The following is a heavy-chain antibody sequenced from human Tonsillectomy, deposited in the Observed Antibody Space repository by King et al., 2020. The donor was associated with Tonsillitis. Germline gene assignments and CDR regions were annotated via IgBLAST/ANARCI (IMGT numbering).Heavy chain of an antibody. V-gene: IGHV3-11*05. CDR3: ARDLGSEASAPFAI. Sequence: VQLVESGGGLVKPGGSLRLSCAASGFTFSDYYMNWIRQAPGKGLEWVSYISSSSISTNYAHSVKGRFTISRDNAKNSLYLQMNSLRAGDTAVYYCARDLGSEASAPFAIWGQGTMVTVSS. CDR1: GFTFSDYY. CDR2: ISSSSIST. D-gene: IGHD6-19*01. J-gene: IGHJ3*02.